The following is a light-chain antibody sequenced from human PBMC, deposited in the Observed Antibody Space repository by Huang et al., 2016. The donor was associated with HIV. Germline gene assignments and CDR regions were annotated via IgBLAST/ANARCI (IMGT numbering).Light chain of an antibody. CDR3: QQFGSSPPYS. CDR2: GAS. CDR1: QTVTNNY. Sequence: IVLTQSPDTLSLSPGERATLSCSASQTVTNNYLAWYQQRPGQAPSLLFCGASTRATGIPDRCSGSGSGTDFTLTISRLEPKDFVVYYCQQFGSSPPYSFGQGTKLEIK. J-gene: IGKJ2*03. V-gene: IGKV3-20*01.